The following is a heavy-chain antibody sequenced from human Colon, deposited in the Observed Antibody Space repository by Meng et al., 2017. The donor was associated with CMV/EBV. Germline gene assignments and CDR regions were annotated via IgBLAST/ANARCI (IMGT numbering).Heavy chain of an antibody. CDR2: ISSSGSTI. CDR3: AKNGAPARDFDS. CDR1: GFTFSSYE. J-gene: IGHJ4*02. V-gene: IGHV3-48*03. Sequence: GESLKISCAASGFTFSSYEMNWVRQAPGKGLEWVSYISSSGSTIYYADSVRGRFTLSRDNGLGTLSLQMNSLRVEDTAVYYCAKNGAPARDFDSWGQGTLVTVSS. D-gene: IGHD2-8*01.